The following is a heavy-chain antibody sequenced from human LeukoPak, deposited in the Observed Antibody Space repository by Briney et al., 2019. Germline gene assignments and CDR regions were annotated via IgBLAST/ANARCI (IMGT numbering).Heavy chain of an antibody. V-gene: IGHV3-23*01. CDR2: ISGSGGST. D-gene: IGHD2/OR15-2a*01. Sequence: TGGSLRLSCTASGFTFGDYAMSWVRQAPGKGLEWVSAISGSGGSTYYADSVKGRFTISRDNSKNTLYLQMNSLRAEDTAVYYCARDSIRTFDIWGQGTMVTVSS. CDR3: ARDSIRTFDI. CDR1: GFTFGDYA. J-gene: IGHJ3*02.